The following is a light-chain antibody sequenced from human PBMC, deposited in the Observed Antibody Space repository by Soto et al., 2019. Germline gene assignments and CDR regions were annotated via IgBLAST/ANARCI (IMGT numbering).Light chain of an antibody. J-gene: IGKJ1*01. CDR2: GAS. Sequence: EIVLTQSPGTLSLSPGERATLSCRASQSVSSSYLAWYQQKPGQAPRLLIYGASSRATGIPDRFSGSGSGTEFTLSISRLGPEDFAVYYCQQYVTSPEWTFGQGTKVDIK. V-gene: IGKV3-20*01. CDR1: QSVSSSY. CDR3: QQYVTSPEWT.